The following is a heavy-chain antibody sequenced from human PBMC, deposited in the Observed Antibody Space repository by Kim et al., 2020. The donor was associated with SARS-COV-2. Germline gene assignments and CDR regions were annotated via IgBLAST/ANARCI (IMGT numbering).Heavy chain of an antibody. CDR3: ASQIAAAGIAFSSPFDY. CDR1: GYSFTSYW. D-gene: IGHD6-13*01. J-gene: IGHJ4*02. V-gene: IGHV5-51*01. Sequence: GESLKISCKGSGYSFTSYWIGWVRQMPGKGLEWMGIIYPGDSDTRYSPSFQGQVTISADKSISTAYLQWSSLKASDTAMYYCASQIAAAGIAFSSPFDYWGQGTLVTVSS. CDR2: IYPGDSDT.